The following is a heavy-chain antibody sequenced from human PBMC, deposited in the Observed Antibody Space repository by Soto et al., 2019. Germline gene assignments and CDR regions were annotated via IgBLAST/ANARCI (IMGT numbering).Heavy chain of an antibody. CDR1: GFTFSSYA. CDR3: AKKDKDYSSGWSVWGYHYYYYGMDV. D-gene: IGHD6-19*01. CDR2: ISGSGGST. J-gene: IGHJ6*02. V-gene: IGHV3-23*01. Sequence: QTVGSLRLSCAASGFTFSSYAMSWVRQAPGKGLEWVSAISGSGGSTYYADSVKGRFTISRDNSKNTLYLQMNSLRAEDTAVYYCAKKDKDYSSGWSVWGYHYYYYGMDVWGQGTTVTVSS.